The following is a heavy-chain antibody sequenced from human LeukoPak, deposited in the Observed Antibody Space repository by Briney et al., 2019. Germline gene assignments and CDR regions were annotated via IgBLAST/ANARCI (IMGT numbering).Heavy chain of an antibody. J-gene: IGHJ4*02. Sequence: PGGSLRLSCAASGFTFSDYSMDRVRQAPGKGLEWVASVNTVSSYIYYADSMRGRFTISRDNAKNSLLLQMNSLRAEDTAVYYCARLRRNSDRSDFFYYYDHWGQGTLVTVSS. V-gene: IGHV3-21*01. D-gene: IGHD3-22*01. CDR3: ARLRRNSDRSDFFYYYDH. CDR1: GFTFSDYS. CDR2: VNTVSSYI.